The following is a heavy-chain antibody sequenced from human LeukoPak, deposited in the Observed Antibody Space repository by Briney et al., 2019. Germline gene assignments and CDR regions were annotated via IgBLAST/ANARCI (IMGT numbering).Heavy chain of an antibody. D-gene: IGHD5-24*01. CDR3: ARVGDGYNYNSWFDP. V-gene: IGHV1-2*02. Sequence: ASVTVSFKASGYTFTVYYMHWVRQAPGQGLEWMGWINPNSGGTNYAQKFQGRVTMTRDTSISTAYMELSRLRSGDTAVYYCARVGDGYNYNSWFDPWGQGTLVTVSS. CDR2: INPNSGGT. CDR1: GYTFTVYY. J-gene: IGHJ5*02.